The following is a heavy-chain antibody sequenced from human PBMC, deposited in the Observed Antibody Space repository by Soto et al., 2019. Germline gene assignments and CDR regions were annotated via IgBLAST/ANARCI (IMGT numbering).Heavy chain of an antibody. CDR3: ATFRYSSSSHPTYGMDV. D-gene: IGHD6-6*01. Sequence: SVKVSCKASGGTFSSYAISWVRQAPGQGLEWMGGIIPIFGTANYAQKLQGRVTMTTDTSTSTAYMELRSLRSDDTAVYYCATFRYSSSSHPTYGMDVWGQGTTVTVSS. CDR1: GGTFSSYA. J-gene: IGHJ6*02. CDR2: IIPIFGTA. V-gene: IGHV1-69*05.